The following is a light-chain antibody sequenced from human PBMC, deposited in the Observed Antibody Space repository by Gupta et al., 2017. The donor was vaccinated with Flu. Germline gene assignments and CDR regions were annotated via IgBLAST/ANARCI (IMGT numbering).Light chain of an antibody. J-gene: IGKJ1*01. CDR2: GAS. CDR3: QQYNNWPRT. CDR1: QRINTF. Sequence: DIAMTQSPATLSVSPGAGATLSCRASQRINTFLAWYQQSPGQAPRLLIYGASTRATGIPARFSGSGSGTDFTLTISSLQSEDFAVYYCQQYNNWPRTFGQGTKVEIK. V-gene: IGKV3-15*01.